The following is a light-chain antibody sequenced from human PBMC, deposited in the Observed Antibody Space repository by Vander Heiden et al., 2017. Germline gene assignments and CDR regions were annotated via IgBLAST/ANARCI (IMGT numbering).Light chain of an antibody. Sequence: DIQMTQSPSSLSASVGDRVSITCQASQDISNYLNWYQQRPGKAPKLLIYDASNLETGVPSRFSGSGSGTDFTFTISSLQPEDVATYYCQQYDSLRFTFGPGTKVDIK. J-gene: IGKJ3*01. CDR1: QDISNY. V-gene: IGKV1-33*01. CDR3: QQYDSLRFT. CDR2: DAS.